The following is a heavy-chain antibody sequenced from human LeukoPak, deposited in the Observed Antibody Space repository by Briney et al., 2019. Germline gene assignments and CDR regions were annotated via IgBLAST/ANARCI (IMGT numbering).Heavy chain of an antibody. V-gene: IGHV3-48*04. CDR1: GFTFSSYS. CDR3: ARVKFTMIVVVSYAFDI. J-gene: IGHJ3*02. CDR2: ISSSGSTI. D-gene: IGHD3-22*01. Sequence: GGSLRLSCAASGFTFSSYSMNWVRQAPGKGLEWVSYISSSGSTIYYADSVKGRFTISRDNAKNSLYLQMNSLRAEDTAVYYCARVKFTMIVVVSYAFDIWGQGTMVTVSS.